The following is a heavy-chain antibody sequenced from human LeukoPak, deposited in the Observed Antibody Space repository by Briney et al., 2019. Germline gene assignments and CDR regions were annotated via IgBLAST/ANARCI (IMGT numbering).Heavy chain of an antibody. CDR3: ARGVNGDSRFEP. Sequence: GGSVPLSCAASGFTFSSYWMHWVRQTPGKGLVWVSRINNDGWSTTYTDSVKGRFTISRDNAKNTLYLQMNSLRAEDTAVYYCARGVNGDSRFEPWGQGTLVTVSS. V-gene: IGHV3-74*01. D-gene: IGHD4-17*01. CDR2: INNDGWST. CDR1: GFTFSSYW. J-gene: IGHJ5*02.